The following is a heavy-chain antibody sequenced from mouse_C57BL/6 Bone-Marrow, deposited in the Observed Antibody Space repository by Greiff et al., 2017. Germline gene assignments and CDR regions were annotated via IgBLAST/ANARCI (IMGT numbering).Heavy chain of an antibody. Sequence: PEQGLEWICYIYPRDGSPKYNEKFKGKATLTADKSSSTAYLQLNSLTSEDAAVYFCARRDYDDARDYWGQGTSVTV. CDR2: IYPRDGSP. J-gene: IGHJ4*01. CDR3: ARRDYDDARDY. D-gene: IGHD1-1*01. V-gene: IGHV1-78*01.